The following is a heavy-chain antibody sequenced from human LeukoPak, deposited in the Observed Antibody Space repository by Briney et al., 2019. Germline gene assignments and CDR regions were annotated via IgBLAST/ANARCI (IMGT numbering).Heavy chain of an antibody. J-gene: IGHJ6*02. CDR1: GYTFTSYG. CDR3: ARDVPPQGYYYYGMDV. Sequence: ASVKVSCKASGYTFTSYGISWVRQAPGQGLEWMGWISAYNGNTNYAQKLQGRVTITTDTSTSTAYMELRSLRSDDTAVYYCARDVPPQGYYYYGMDVWGQGTTVTVSS. CDR2: ISAYNGNT. V-gene: IGHV1-18*01.